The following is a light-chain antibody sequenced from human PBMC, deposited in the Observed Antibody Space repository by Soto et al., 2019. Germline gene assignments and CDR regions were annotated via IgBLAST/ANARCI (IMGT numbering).Light chain of an antibody. J-gene: IGKJ5*01. V-gene: IGKV3-11*01. CDR3: QQRSNWPPIT. CDR1: QSVSSY. Sequence: EIVLTQSPGTLSLSPGERGTLSCMASQSVSSYLAWYQQKPGQAPRLLIYDASNRATGIPARFSGSGSGTDSTLTISSLEPEDFAVYYCQQRSNWPPITFGQGTRLEIK. CDR2: DAS.